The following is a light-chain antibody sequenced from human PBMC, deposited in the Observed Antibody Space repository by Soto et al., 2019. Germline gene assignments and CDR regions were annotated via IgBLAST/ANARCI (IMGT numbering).Light chain of an antibody. J-gene: IGKJ1*01. CDR3: QQYGSSPQT. CDR2: GAS. V-gene: IGKV3-20*01. Sequence: EIVLTQSPGTLSLSPGERATLSCRASQSVSSSYLAWYQQKPGQAPRLLIYGASSRATGIPDRFSGSGSGTDFPLPISRLEPEDFAVYYCQQYGSSPQTFGQGTEV. CDR1: QSVSSSY.